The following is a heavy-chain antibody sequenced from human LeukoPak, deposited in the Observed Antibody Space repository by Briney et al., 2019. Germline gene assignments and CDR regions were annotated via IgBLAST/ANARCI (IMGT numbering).Heavy chain of an antibody. CDR1: GDSISSHY. V-gene: IGHV4-59*11. CDR3: VRLLEKGVYSYGYYYYYYMDV. Sequence: SETLSLTCTVSGDSISSHYWSWIRQPPGKGLEWIAYIYYTGSTNYNPSLKSRVTVSVDTSKNQFSLKLSSVTAADTAVYYCVRLLEKGVYSYGYYYYYYMDVWGKGTTVTVSS. CDR2: IYYTGST. D-gene: IGHD5-18*01. J-gene: IGHJ6*03.